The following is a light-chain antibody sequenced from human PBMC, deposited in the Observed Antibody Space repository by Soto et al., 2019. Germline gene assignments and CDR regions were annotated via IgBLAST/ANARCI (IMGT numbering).Light chain of an antibody. Sequence: EIVLTQSTATLSLSPGERATLSCRASQSLHIYLAWYQQKPGQAPRLLIYDTSNRATGIPARFSGSGSETDLTLTISNLEPEDLAVYYCQQHRSWPITFGHGTRLEIK. CDR1: QSLHIY. CDR2: DTS. CDR3: QQHRSWPIT. V-gene: IGKV3-11*01. J-gene: IGKJ5*01.